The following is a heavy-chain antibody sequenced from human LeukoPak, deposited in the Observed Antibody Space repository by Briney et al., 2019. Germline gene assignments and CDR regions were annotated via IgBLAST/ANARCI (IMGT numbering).Heavy chain of an antibody. Sequence: SVKVSCKASGGTFSSYAISWVRQAPGQGPEWMGGIIPIFGTANYAQKFQGRVTITADESTSTAYMELSSLRSEDTAVYYCARHEEWELPMNDYWGQGTLVTVSS. CDR1: GGTFSSYA. V-gene: IGHV1-69*13. J-gene: IGHJ4*02. D-gene: IGHD1-26*01. CDR2: IIPIFGTA. CDR3: ARHEEWELPMNDY.